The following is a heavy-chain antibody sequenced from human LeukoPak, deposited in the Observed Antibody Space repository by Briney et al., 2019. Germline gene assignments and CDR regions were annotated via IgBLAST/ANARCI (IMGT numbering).Heavy chain of an antibody. J-gene: IGHJ4*02. Sequence: GASVKVSCKASGYTFTSYYMHWVRQAPGQGLEWMGIINPSGGSTSYAQKFQGRVTMTRDTSTSTVYMELSSLRSEDTAVYCCARDGGYDSSGYYSNYFDYWGPGTLVTVSS. CDR2: INPSGGST. V-gene: IGHV1-46*01. D-gene: IGHD3-22*01. CDR1: GYTFTSYY. CDR3: ARDGGYDSSGYYSNYFDY.